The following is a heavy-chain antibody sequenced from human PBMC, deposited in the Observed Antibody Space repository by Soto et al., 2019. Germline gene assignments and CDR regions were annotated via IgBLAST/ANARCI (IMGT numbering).Heavy chain of an antibody. J-gene: IGHJ5*01. CDR3: TRDMLSRGAYTDS. CDR2: ISSGSSYI. V-gene: IGHV3-21*01. Sequence: GGSVRLSCAASGSAFSTYTMNWVRQAPGKGLEWISSISSGSSYIYYAGSVKGRFTISRDNAKNSLFLQMNSLRADDTAVYYCTRDMLSRGAYTDSWGQGT. CDR1: GSAFSTYT. D-gene: IGHD2-8*01.